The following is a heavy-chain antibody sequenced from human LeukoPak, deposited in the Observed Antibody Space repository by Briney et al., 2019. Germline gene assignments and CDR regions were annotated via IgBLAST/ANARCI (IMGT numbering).Heavy chain of an antibody. D-gene: IGHD3-16*02. CDR1: GYTFTGYY. CDR2: INPNSGGT. J-gene: IGHJ4*02. Sequence: ASVKVSCKASGYTFTGYYMHWVRQAPGQGLEWMGRINPNSGGTNYAQEFQGRVTMTRDTSISTAYMELSRLRSDDTAVYYCARLRDYVWGSYRPNYYFDYWGQGTLVTVSS. V-gene: IGHV1-2*06. CDR3: ARLRDYVWGSYRPNYYFDY.